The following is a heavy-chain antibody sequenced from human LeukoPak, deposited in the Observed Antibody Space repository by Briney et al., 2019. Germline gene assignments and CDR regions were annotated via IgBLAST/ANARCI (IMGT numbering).Heavy chain of an antibody. CDR3: ARSHYETSGYFDQDAFDV. V-gene: IGHV3-72*01. J-gene: IGHJ3*01. CDR2: TRNKLKSHTT. CDR1: GFTFSDHY. D-gene: IGHD3-22*01. Sequence: PGGSLRLSCAASGFTFSDHYMDWVRQAPGKGLEWVGRTRNKLKSHTTEYAESVRGRFTISRDDSKNSLYLQMNSLKPEDTALYYCARSHYETSGYFDQDAFDVWGQGTMVTVSA.